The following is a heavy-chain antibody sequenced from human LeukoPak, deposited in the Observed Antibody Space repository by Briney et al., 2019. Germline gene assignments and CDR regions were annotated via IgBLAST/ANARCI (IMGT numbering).Heavy chain of an antibody. J-gene: IGHJ6*03. D-gene: IGHD3-9*01. V-gene: IGHV1-69*06. CDR3: ARGGGADISLKYYYYMDV. CDR2: IIPIFGTA. Sequence: ASVKVSCKASGGTFSSYAISWVRQAPGQGLEWMGGIIPIFGTANYAQKFQGRVTITADKSTSTAYMELSSLRSEDTAVYYCARGGGADISLKYYYYMDVWGKGTTVTVSS. CDR1: GGTFSSYA.